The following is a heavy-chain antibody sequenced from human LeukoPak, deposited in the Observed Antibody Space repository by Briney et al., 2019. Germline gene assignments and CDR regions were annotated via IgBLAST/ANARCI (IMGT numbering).Heavy chain of an antibody. D-gene: IGHD2-21*01. CDR2: INHSGST. V-gene: IGHV4-34*01. CDR1: GGSFSGYY. Sequence: SETLSLTCAVYGGSFSGYYWSWIRQPPGKGLEWIGEINHSGSTNYNPSLKSRVTISVDTSKNQLSLKLSSVTAADTAVYYCANTYSVGWFDPWGQGTLVTVSA. CDR3: ANTYSVGWFDP. J-gene: IGHJ5*02.